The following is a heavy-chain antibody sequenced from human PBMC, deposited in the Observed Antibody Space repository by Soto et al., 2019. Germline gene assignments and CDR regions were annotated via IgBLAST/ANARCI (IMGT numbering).Heavy chain of an antibody. Sequence: QVQLVHSGAEVKKPGASVKVSCKASGYMFTSYCISWVRQAPGQGLEWMGWISARNGNTKNAQKFQGRVTMTTDTSTSTAYMELMSLRSDDTAVYYCASDWAYSGPFDYCGQGTLVTVSS. CDR3: ASDWAYSGPFDY. V-gene: IGHV1-18*01. J-gene: IGHJ4*02. CDR2: ISARNGNT. D-gene: IGHD6-13*01. CDR1: GYMFTSYC.